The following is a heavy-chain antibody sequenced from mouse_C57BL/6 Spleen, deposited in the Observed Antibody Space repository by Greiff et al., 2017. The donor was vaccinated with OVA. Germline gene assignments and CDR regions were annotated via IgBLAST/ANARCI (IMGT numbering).Heavy chain of an antibody. CDR3: ARAPYGNYFWYVDV. V-gene: IGHV1-82*01. D-gene: IGHD2-1*01. CDR1: GYAFSSSW. J-gene: IGHJ1*03. CDR2: IYPGDGDT. Sequence: VQLQESGPELVKPGASVKISCKASGYAFSSSWMNWVKQRPGKGLEWIGRIYPGDGDTNYNGKFKGKATLTADKSSSTAYMQLSSLTSEDYAVCFCARAPYGNYFWYVDVWGTGTTVTVSS.